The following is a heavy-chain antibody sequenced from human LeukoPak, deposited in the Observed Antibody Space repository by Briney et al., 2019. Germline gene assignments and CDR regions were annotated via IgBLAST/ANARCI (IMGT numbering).Heavy chain of an antibody. CDR1: GYIFTDYY. D-gene: IGHD2-21*01. CDR3: SIFEV. CDR2: INPDTGDT. Sequence: ASMKVSCEASGYIFTDYYMNWVRQAPGQGLEWMGWINPDTGDTNYAQKFQGRVTMTRDTSVSTAYMELSGLQYDDTAMYYCSIFEVWGQGTMVTISS. J-gene: IGHJ3*01. V-gene: IGHV1-2*02.